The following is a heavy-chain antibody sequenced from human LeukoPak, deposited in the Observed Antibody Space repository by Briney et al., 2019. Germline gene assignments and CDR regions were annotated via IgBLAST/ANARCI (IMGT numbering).Heavy chain of an antibody. J-gene: IGHJ4*02. V-gene: IGHV3-21*01. CDR3: ARNTNDGYNLDY. Sequence: GGSLRLSCAASGFTFSSYGMNWVRQAPGKGLEWVSSISSSSSYIYYADSVKGRFTISRDNAKNSLYLQMNSLRAEDTAVYYCARNTNDGYNLDYWGQGTLVTVSS. CDR1: GFTFSSYG. D-gene: IGHD5-24*01. CDR2: ISSSSSYI.